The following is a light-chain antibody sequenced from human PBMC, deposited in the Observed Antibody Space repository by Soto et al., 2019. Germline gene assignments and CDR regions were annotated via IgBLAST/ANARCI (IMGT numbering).Light chain of an antibody. Sequence: PGEIATLSCRSSRIVSSTYLAWYQQKPRQAPMPLISAASSRATGTPDRFSGSGSGTDFTLTISRLETEDFAVYYCQQYGSSRWTFGQGTKVDIK. CDR3: QQYGSSRWT. V-gene: IGKV3-20*01. J-gene: IGKJ1*01. CDR2: AAS. CDR1: RIVSSTY.